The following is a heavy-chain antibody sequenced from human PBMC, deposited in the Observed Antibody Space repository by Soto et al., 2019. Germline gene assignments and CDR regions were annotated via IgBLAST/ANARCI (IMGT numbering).Heavy chain of an antibody. Sequence: GSLRLSCAASGFTFSSYAMSWVRQAPGKGLEWVSAISGSGGSTYYADSVKGRFTISRDNSKNTLYLQMNSLRAEDTAVYYCAKLIAAAAAPPLYGMDVWGQGTTVTVSS. CDR1: GFTFSSYA. CDR3: AKLIAAAAAPPLYGMDV. D-gene: IGHD6-13*01. CDR2: ISGSGGST. J-gene: IGHJ6*02. V-gene: IGHV3-23*01.